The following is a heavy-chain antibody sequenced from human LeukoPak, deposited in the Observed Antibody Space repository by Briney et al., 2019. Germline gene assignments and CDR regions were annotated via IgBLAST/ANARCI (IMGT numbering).Heavy chain of an antibody. CDR1: GFTFSNAW. CDR3: TTDFLNTFWSGYYRPFDY. CDR2: IKSKTDGGTT. Sequence: GGSLRLSCAASGFTFSNAWMSWVRQAPGKGLEWVGRIKSKTDGGTTDYAAPVKGRFTISRDDSKNTLYLQMNSLKTEDTAVYYCTTDFLNTFWSGYYRPFDYWGQGTLVTVSS. D-gene: IGHD3-3*01. J-gene: IGHJ4*02. V-gene: IGHV3-15*01.